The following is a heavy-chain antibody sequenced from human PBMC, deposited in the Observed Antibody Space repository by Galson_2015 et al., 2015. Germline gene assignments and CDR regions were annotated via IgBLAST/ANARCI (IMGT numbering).Heavy chain of an antibody. CDR1: GYSFTSYW. D-gene: IGHD2-15*01. CDR3: ARRVVAATRVYAFDI. CDR2: IYPGDSDT. V-gene: IGHV5-51*01. Sequence: QSGEEVKKPGESLKISCKGSGYSFTSYWVGWVGQMQGKGLEWMGVIYPGDSDTRYSPSFQGQVTITADKSISTAYLQWSSLKASDTAMYYCARRVVAATRVYAFDIWGQGTMVTVSS. J-gene: IGHJ3*02.